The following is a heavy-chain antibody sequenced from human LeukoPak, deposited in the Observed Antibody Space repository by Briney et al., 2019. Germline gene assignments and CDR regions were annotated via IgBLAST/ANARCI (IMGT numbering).Heavy chain of an antibody. CDR2: ISGSGGST. V-gene: IGHV3-23*01. Sequence: GGSLRLSCAASGFIFGSYWMSWVRQAPGKGLEWVSAISGSGGSTYYADSVKGRFTISRDNSKNTLYLQMNSLRAEDTAVYYCAHLGLGLLWFGELPTEFDYWGQGTLVTVSS. D-gene: IGHD3-10*01. CDR1: GFIFGSYW. CDR3: AHLGLGLLWFGELPTEFDY. J-gene: IGHJ4*02.